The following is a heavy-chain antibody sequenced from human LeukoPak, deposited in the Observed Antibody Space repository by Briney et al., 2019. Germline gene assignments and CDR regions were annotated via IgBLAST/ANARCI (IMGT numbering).Heavy chain of an antibody. D-gene: IGHD2-15*01. CDR3: AKEDLVVVAATGNGFDI. Sequence: GGSLRLSCAASGFTFSSYAMSWVRQAPGGRLEWVSSISGSGGNTYYADSVKGRFSISRDNSKNTLSLQMNSLRAEDTAIYYCAKEDLVVVAATGNGFDIWGQGTMVTVSS. V-gene: IGHV3-23*01. CDR1: GFTFSSYA. CDR2: ISGSGGNT. J-gene: IGHJ3*02.